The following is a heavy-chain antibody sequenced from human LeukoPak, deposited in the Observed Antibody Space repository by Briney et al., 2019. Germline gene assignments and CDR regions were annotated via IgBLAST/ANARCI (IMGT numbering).Heavy chain of an antibody. CDR3: ARDLPYCTNGVCYNYYGMDV. CDR1: GYTFTGYY. CDR2: INPNSGGT. Sequence: ASVKVSCKASGYTFTGYYMHWVRQAPGQGLEWMEWINPNSGGTNYAQKFQGWVTMTRDTSISTAYMELSRLRSDDTAVYYCARDLPYCTNGVCYNYYGMDVWGQGTTVTVSS. J-gene: IGHJ6*02. D-gene: IGHD2-8*01. V-gene: IGHV1-2*04.